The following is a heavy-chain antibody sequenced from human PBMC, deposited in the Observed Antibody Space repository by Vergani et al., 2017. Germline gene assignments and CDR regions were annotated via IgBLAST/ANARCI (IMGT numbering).Heavy chain of an antibody. CDR1: GGTFSNYA. Sequence: QVQLVQSGAEVKKPGSSVKVSCKTSGGTFSNYAISWVRQAPGQGLEWMGGIIPIFGTANYAQKFQGRVTITADGSTSAAYMELKSLRSEDTAVYYCAKLGYYDRSGYCLPHCDYWGQGTLVTVSS. CDR3: AKLGYYDRSGYCLPHCDY. CDR2: IIPIFGTA. V-gene: IGHV1-69*12. J-gene: IGHJ4*02. D-gene: IGHD3-22*01.